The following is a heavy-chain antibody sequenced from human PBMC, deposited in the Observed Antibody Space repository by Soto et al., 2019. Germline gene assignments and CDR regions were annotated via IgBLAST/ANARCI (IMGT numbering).Heavy chain of an antibody. CDR1: GFTFSSYA. CDR3: AKDRCITIFGVNAFDI. CDR2: ISGSGGST. D-gene: IGHD3-3*01. Sequence: GGSLRLSCAASGFTFSSYAMSWVRQAPGKGLEWVSAISGSGGSTYYADSVKGRFTISRDNSKNTLYLQMNSLRAEDTAVYYCAKDRCITIFGVNAFDIWGKGTMVPVSS. V-gene: IGHV3-23*01. J-gene: IGHJ3*02.